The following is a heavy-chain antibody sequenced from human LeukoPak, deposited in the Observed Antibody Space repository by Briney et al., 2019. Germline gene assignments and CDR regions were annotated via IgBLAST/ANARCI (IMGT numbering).Heavy chain of an antibody. Sequence: GGSLRLSCAASGFTFSSYGMHWVRQAPGKGLEWVAVISYDGSNKYYADSVKGRFTISRDNSKNTLYLQMNSLRAEDTAVYYCAKSPYCSSTSCLLRDWFGPWGQGTLVTVSS. J-gene: IGHJ5*02. V-gene: IGHV3-30*18. CDR2: ISYDGSNK. CDR3: AKSPYCSSTSCLLRDWFGP. D-gene: IGHD2-2*01. CDR1: GFTFSSYG.